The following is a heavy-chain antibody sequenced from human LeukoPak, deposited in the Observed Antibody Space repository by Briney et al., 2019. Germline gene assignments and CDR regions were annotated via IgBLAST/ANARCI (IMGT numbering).Heavy chain of an antibody. CDR2: ISAYNGNT. J-gene: IGHJ4*02. CDR1: GYTFTSYV. CDR3: ARIWFGDWGVDY. D-gene: IGHD3-10*01. V-gene: IGHV1-18*01. Sequence: AAVTVSCKASGYTFTSYVFSWVRQAPGQGLEWMGWISAYNGNTNYAQKLQGRVTMTTDTSTSTAYMELRSLRSDDTAVYYCARIWFGDWGVDYWGQGTLVTVSS.